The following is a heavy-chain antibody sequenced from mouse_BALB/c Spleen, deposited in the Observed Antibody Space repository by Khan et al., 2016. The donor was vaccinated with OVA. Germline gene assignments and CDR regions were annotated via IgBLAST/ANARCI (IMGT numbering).Heavy chain of an antibody. J-gene: IGHJ2*01. CDR3: ARKNGSGFDY. Sequence: IQLVQSGPELVKPGASVKISCTASGYSFTGYFMNWVMQSHGKSLEWIGRINPHIGEAFYNQKFKGKATLTVDESSSTAHMELRSLASEDSAVYYCARKNGSGFDYWGQGTTLTVSS. CDR1: GYSFTGYF. CDR2: INPHIGEA. D-gene: IGHD1-1*01. V-gene: IGHV1-20*02.